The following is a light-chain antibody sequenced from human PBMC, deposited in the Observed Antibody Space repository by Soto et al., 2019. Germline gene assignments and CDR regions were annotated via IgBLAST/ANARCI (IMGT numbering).Light chain of an antibody. CDR2: DAS. V-gene: IGKV3-11*01. CDR3: QQRSNRRT. Sequence: IVLTQSPATLSLSPGERATLSCRASQSVSSYLAWYQQKPGQAPRLLIYDASNRATGIPARFSGSGSGTDFTLTISSLEPEDFAVYYCQQRSNRRTFGQGTKVEIK. J-gene: IGKJ1*01. CDR1: QSVSSY.